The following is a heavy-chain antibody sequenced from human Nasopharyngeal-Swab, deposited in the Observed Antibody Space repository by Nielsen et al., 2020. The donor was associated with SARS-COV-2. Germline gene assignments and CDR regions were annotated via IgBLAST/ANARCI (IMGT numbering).Heavy chain of an antibody. Sequence: GESLKISCAASGFTFSSYAMSWVRQAPGKGLEWVSAINGSGGSTYYADSVKGRFTISRDNSKNTLYLQMNSLRAEDTAVYYCAKLGCSGGSCYRMLDYYYYYMDVWGKGTTVTVSS. CDR2: INGSGGST. CDR3: AKLGCSGGSCYRMLDYYYYYMDV. CDR1: GFTFSSYA. J-gene: IGHJ6*03. D-gene: IGHD2-15*01. V-gene: IGHV3-23*01.